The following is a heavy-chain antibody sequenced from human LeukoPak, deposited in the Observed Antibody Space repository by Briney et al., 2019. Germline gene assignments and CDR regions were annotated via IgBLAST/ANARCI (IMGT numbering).Heavy chain of an antibody. CDR2: TSYDGSNK. CDR3: AKGRVGANGYYYYGMDV. CDR1: GFTFSSFS. D-gene: IGHD1-26*01. Sequence: GGSLRLSCAATGFTFSSFSMHWVRQAPGKGLEWVAVTSYDGSNKYYADSVKGRSTISRDNSKNTLYLQMNSLRTEDTAVYYCAKGRVGANGYYYYGMDVWGQGTTVTVSS. V-gene: IGHV3-30*18. J-gene: IGHJ6*02.